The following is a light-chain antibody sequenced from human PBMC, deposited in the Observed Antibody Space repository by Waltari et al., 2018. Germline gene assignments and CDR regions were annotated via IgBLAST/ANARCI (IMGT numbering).Light chain of an antibody. J-gene: IGLJ2*01. CDR2: LNSDGSH. V-gene: IGLV4-69*01. CDR1: SGPSSSA. Sequence: QPVLTQSPSASASLGASVKLTCLLSSGPSSSAIAWHQQQPQKGPRYLMKLNSDGSHNKGDGIPDRFSGSSSGAERYLTISSLQSEDEADYYCQTWGTGTHVVFGGGTKLTVL. CDR3: QTWGTGTHVV.